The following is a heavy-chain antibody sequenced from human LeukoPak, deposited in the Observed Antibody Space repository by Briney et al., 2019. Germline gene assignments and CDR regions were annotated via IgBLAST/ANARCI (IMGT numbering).Heavy chain of an antibody. CDR3: ARGVYIAAAQYGY. V-gene: IGHV4-59*01. CDR2: IYYSGTT. Sequence: KSSETLSLTCTVSGGSISSYYWSWIRQPPGKGLEWIGYIYYSGTTNYNPSLKSRVTISVDTSKNQFSLKLSSVTAADTAVYYCARGVYIAAAQYGYWGQGTLATVSS. CDR1: GGSISSYY. J-gene: IGHJ4*02. D-gene: IGHD6-13*01.